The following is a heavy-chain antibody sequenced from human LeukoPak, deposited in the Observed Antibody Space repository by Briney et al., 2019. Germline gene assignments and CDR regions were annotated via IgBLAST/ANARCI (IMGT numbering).Heavy chain of an antibody. CDR2: IKQDGSEK. D-gene: IGHD5-12*01. Sequence: GGSLRLSCAASGFTFSSYAMSWVRQAPGKGLEWVAIIKQDGSEKYYVDSVKGRFTISRDNAKNSLYLQMNILRVEDTAVYYCASGYNDATDYFDYWGQGTLVTVSS. CDR3: ASGYNDATDYFDY. J-gene: IGHJ4*02. CDR1: GFTFSSYA. V-gene: IGHV3-7*01.